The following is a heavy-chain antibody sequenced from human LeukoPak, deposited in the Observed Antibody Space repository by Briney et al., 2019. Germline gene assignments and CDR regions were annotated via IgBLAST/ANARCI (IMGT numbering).Heavy chain of an antibody. J-gene: IGHJ4*02. D-gene: IGHD2/OR15-2a*01. CDR2: TYYRYNFFD. CDR1: GDSVSSSTAT. Sequence: SQTLSLTCAISGDSVSSSTATWNWVRQSPSRGLEWLGRTYYRYNFFDHFALSVKGRITINAHTTKHQFSLHLNSVTPDDTAVYFCEREPQELSYFDYWGQGILVTVS. CDR3: EREPQELSYFDY. V-gene: IGHV6-1*01.